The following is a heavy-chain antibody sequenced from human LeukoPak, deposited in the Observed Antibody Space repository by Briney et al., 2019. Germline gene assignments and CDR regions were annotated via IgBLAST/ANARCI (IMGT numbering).Heavy chain of an antibody. CDR1: GGSISSGTYY. CDR3: ARLQGSYFDY. CDR2: IYYTGNT. Sequence: PSETLSLTCTVSGGSISSGTYYWGWTRQPPGKGLEWIENIYYTGNTHYNPSRKSRVTISVNTAKNQLSLKLSSVPAADPAVYYCARLQGSYFDYWRQGTLVTVSS. J-gene: IGHJ4*02. V-gene: IGHV4-39*01.